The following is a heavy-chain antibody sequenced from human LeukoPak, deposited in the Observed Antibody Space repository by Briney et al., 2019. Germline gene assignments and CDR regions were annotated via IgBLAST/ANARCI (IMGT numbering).Heavy chain of an antibody. CDR2: ISYDGSSK. D-gene: IGHD1-20*01. J-gene: IGHJ4*02. Sequence: GTSLRLSCAASGFTFSVYGMHWVRQAPGKGLEWVAVISYDGSSKYYADSVKGRLTIYRDNSKNTLFVQMDSLRAEDTAVYYCAKDLSYNWNYFDYWGQGTLVTVSS. CDR1: GFTFSVYG. CDR3: AKDLSYNWNYFDY. V-gene: IGHV3-30*18.